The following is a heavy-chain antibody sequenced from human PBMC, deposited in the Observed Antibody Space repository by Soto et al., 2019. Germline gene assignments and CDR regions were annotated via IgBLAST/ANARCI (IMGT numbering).Heavy chain of an antibody. Sequence: SETLSLRCTVSGGSISSYYWSWIRQPPGKGLEWIGYIYYSGSSSYNPSLKSRVTISVDTSKNQFSLKLSSVTAADTAVYYCARETYGMDVWGQGTTVTVSS. J-gene: IGHJ6*02. CDR2: IYYSGSS. CDR1: GGSISSYY. V-gene: IGHV4-59*01. CDR3: ARETYGMDV.